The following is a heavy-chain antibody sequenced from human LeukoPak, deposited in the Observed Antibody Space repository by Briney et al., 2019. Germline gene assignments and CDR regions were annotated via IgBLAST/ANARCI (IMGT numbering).Heavy chain of an antibody. CDR1: GYIFTGYY. J-gene: IGHJ3*02. Sequence: ASVKVSCKASGYIFTGYYMHWVRQAPGQGLEWMGWINPNSGGTNYAQKFQGRVTMTKDTSISTAYMELSRLRSDDTAVYYCARDSGSGSCGIWGQGTMVTVSS. CDR3: ARDSGSGSCGI. D-gene: IGHD3-10*01. CDR2: INPNSGGT. V-gene: IGHV1-2*02.